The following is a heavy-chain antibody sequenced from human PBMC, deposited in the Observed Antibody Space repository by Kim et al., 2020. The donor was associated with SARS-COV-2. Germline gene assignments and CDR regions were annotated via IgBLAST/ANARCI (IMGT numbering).Heavy chain of an antibody. V-gene: IGHV7-4-1*02. J-gene: IGHJ4*02. CDR1: GYTFTSYA. CDR2: INTNTGNP. CDR3: ARSLLLLWFGEWTPEVSYYFDY. Sequence: ASVKVSCKASGYTFTSYAMNWVRQAPGQGLEWMGWINTNTGNPTYAQGFTGRFVFSLDTSVSTAYLQISSLKAEDTAVYYCARSLLLLWFGEWTPEVSYYFDYWGQGTLVTVSS. D-gene: IGHD3-10*01.